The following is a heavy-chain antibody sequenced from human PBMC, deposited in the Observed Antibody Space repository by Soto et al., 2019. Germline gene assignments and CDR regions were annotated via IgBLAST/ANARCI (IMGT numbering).Heavy chain of an antibody. V-gene: IGHV5-10-1*01. CDR1: GYSFTSYW. Sequence: EMQLVQSGAEVKKPGGSLRISCKGSGYSFTSYWISWVRQMPGKGLEWMGRIDPSDSYTNYSPSFQGHVTISADKSISTAYLQWSSLKASDTAMYYCARLAMVRGVPTSGMDVWGQGTTVTVSS. D-gene: IGHD3-10*01. CDR2: IDPSDSYT. J-gene: IGHJ6*02. CDR3: ARLAMVRGVPTSGMDV.